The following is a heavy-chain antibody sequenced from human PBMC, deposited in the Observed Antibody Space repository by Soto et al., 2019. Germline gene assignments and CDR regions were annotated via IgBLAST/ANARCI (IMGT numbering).Heavy chain of an antibody. CDR2: ISSSSSYT. Sequence: QVQLVESGGGLVKPGGSLRLSCAASGFTFSDYYMSWIRQAPGKGLEWVSYISSSSSYTNYADSVKGRFTISRDNAKNSLYLQMNSLRAEDTAVYYCARDLGPAAGLPYWYFDLWGRGTLVTVSS. CDR1: GFTFSDYY. D-gene: IGHD6-13*01. CDR3: ARDLGPAAGLPYWYFDL. V-gene: IGHV3-11*06. J-gene: IGHJ2*01.